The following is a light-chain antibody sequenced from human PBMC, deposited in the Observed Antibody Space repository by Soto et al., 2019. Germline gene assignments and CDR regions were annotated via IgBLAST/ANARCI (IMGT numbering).Light chain of an antibody. CDR2: EVS. J-gene: IGLJ7*01. V-gene: IGLV2-23*02. CDR3: CSSGGSRAV. Sequence: QSALTQPASVSGSPGQSITISCTGTSSDVGSHNLVSWYQQHPGQAPKLMIYEVSKRPLGVSARFSASKSSNTASLTISGLQAEDEADYYCCSSGGSRAVFGGGTQRTVL. CDR1: SSDVGSHNL.